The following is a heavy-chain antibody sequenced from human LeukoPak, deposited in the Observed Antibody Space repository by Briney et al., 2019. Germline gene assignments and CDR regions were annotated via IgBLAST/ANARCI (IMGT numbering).Heavy chain of an antibody. V-gene: IGHV3-23*01. CDR2: ISANGGET. CDR3: AKRYYDFPLDY. Sequence: GGSLRLSCAASGFIFSDYEMNWVRQAPGKGLEWVSSISANGGETHYADSVKGRFTISRDNSKNTLYLQINNPRVEDTAVYYCAKRYYDFPLDYWGQGTLVTVSS. CDR1: GFIFSDYE. J-gene: IGHJ4*02. D-gene: IGHD3-3*01.